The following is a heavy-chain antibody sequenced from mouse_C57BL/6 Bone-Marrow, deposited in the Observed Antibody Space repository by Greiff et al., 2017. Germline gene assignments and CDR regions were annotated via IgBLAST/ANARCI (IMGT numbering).Heavy chain of an antibody. D-gene: IGHD1-1*01. CDR2: ISDGGSYT. J-gene: IGHJ4*01. V-gene: IGHV5-4*01. CDR1: GFTFSSYA. Sequence: EVKLMESGGGLVKPGGSLKLSCAASGFTFSSYAMSWVRQTPEKRLEWVATISDGGSYTYYPDNVKGRLTISRDNAKNNLYLQMSHLKSEDTAMYYCARDYYGSSSYAMDYWGQGTSVTVSS. CDR3: ARDYYGSSSYAMDY.